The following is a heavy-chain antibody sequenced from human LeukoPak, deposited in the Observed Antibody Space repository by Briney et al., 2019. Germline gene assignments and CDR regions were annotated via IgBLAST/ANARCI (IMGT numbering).Heavy chain of an antibody. Sequence: PGGSLRLSCAASGFTFSSYSMNWVRQAPGKGLEWVSSISSSSSYIYYADSVKGRFTISRDNAKNSLYLQMNSLRAEDTAVYYCASDFWSGYYGYFDYWGQGTLVTVSS. J-gene: IGHJ4*02. CDR1: GFTFSSYS. CDR3: ASDFWSGYYGYFDY. D-gene: IGHD3-3*01. V-gene: IGHV3-21*01. CDR2: ISSSSSYI.